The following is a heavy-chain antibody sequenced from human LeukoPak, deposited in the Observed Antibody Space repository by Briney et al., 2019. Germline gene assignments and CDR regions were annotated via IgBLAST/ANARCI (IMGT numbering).Heavy chain of an antibody. CDR2: IKQDGSEK. Sequence: GGSLRLSCAASGFAFSDYYMSWIRQAPGKGLEWVANIKQDGSEKYYVDSVKGRFTISRDNAKNSLYLQMNSLRAEDTAVYYCASGGGYDPSFDYWGQGTLVTVSS. CDR1: GFAFSDYY. D-gene: IGHD5-12*01. V-gene: IGHV3-7*03. J-gene: IGHJ4*02. CDR3: ASGGGYDPSFDY.